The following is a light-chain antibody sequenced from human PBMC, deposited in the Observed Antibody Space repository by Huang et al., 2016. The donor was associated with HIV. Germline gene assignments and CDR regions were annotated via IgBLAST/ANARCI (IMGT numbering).Light chain of an antibody. CDR2: GVS. J-gene: IGKJ1*01. CDR3: HQYGSSPET. V-gene: IGKV3-20*01. Sequence: EIVLTQSTGTLSLSPGERATLSCRASQSAGSSYLAWYQQKPGQAPRLLIYGVSSRATGIPARFSGSGSGTDFTLTISRLEPEDFAVYYCHQYGSSPETFGQGTKVEIK. CDR1: QSAGSSY.